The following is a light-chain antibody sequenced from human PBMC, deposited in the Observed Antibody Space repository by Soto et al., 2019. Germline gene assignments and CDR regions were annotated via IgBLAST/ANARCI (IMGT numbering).Light chain of an antibody. V-gene: IGKV3-20*01. J-gene: IGKJ1*01. Sequence: EIVLTQSPGTLSLSPRERATLSCRASQRVSSSYLAWYQQKPGQAPRLLIYGASSRATGIPDRLSGSGSGTDFTLTISRLESEDFAVYYCQQYGSSPPWTFGQGTQLEIK. CDR1: QRVSSSY. CDR3: QQYGSSPPWT. CDR2: GAS.